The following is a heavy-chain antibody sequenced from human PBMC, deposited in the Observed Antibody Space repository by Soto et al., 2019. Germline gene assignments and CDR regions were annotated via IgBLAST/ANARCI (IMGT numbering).Heavy chain of an antibody. CDR2: ISTYIGNP. Sequence: QVQLVQSGAEVKKPGASVKVSCKASGYTFSSYGISWVRQAPGHGLEWMGWISTYIGNPKYAQKLQGRVTMTTDTSTSTADMELRSLRSDDTAVYYCARDRIPATGTVSYFDYWGQGSLVTVSS. CDR3: ARDRIPATGTVSYFDY. J-gene: IGHJ4*02. CDR1: GYTFSSYG. V-gene: IGHV1-18*01. D-gene: IGHD6-13*01.